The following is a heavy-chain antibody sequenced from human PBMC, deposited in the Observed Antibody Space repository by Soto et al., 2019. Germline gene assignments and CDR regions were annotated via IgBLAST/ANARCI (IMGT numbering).Heavy chain of an antibody. CDR3: ARALAAARNGLDV. V-gene: IGHV3-74*01. CDR2: INSDGSST. Sequence: GGSLRLSCAASGFTLSSYWMHWVRQAPGKGLVWVSRINSDGSSTNYADSVKGRFTISRDIAKNTLYLQMNSLGAEDTAVYYCARALAAARNGLDVWGQGTTVTVSS. D-gene: IGHD2-2*01. J-gene: IGHJ6*02. CDR1: GFTLSSYW.